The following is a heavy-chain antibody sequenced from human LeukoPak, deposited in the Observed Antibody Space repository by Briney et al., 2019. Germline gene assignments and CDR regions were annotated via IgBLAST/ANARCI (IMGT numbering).Heavy chain of an antibody. V-gene: IGHV4-34*01. CDR3: ARGPPYRCSSTSCYFDY. D-gene: IGHD2-2*01. J-gene: IGHJ4*02. CDR2: INHSGST. Sequence: KPSETLSLTCAVYGGSFSGYYWSWIRQPPEKGLEWIGEINHSGSTNYNPSLKSRVTISVDTSKNQFSLKLSSVTAADTAVYYCARGPPYRCSSTSCYFDYWGQGTLVTVSS. CDR1: GGSFSGYY.